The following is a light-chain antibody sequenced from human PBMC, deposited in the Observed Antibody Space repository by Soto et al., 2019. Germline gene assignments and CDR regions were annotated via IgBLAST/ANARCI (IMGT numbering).Light chain of an antibody. CDR1: SSTVGSNY. CDR3: AAWDDSLSGWV. Sequence: QSVLTQPPSASGTPGQRVTISCSGSSSTVGSNYVYWYQQLPGMAPRLLIYRNNQRPSGVPDRFSGSKSGTSASLAISGLRSEDEADYYCAAWDDSLSGWVFGGGTKLTV. CDR2: RNN. V-gene: IGLV1-47*01. J-gene: IGLJ3*02.